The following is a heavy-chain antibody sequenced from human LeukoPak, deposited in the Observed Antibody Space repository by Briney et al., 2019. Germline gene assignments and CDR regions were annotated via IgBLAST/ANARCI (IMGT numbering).Heavy chain of an antibody. J-gene: IGHJ4*02. CDR3: ARQSTKYSSGWLFDY. CDR2: IYYSGDT. Sequence: SETLSLTCSVSGGSISSYYWTWIRQPPGKGLEWIGYIYYSGDTNYNPSLKSRVTISVDTSKNQFSLKLSSVTAADTAVYYCARQSTKYSSGWLFDYWGQGTLVTVSS. V-gene: IGHV4-59*08. D-gene: IGHD6-19*01. CDR1: GGSISSYY.